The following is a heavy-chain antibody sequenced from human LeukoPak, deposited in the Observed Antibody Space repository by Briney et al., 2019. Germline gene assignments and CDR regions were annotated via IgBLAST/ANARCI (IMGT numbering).Heavy chain of an antibody. CDR1: GGSISSYY. V-gene: IGHV4-59*08. J-gene: IGHJ4*02. Sequence: NPSETLSLTCTVSGGSISSYYWSWIRQPPGKGLEWIGYIYYSGSTNYNPSLKSRVTISVDTSKNQFSLKLSSVTAADTAVYYCARHYDYVWGSYRYGPFDYWGQGTLVTVSS. CDR3: ARHYDYVWGSYRYGPFDY. D-gene: IGHD3-16*02. CDR2: IYYSGST.